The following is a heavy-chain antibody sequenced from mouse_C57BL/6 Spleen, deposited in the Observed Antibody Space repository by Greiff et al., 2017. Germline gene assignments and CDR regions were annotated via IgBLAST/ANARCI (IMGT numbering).Heavy chain of an antibody. D-gene: IGHD2-5*01. CDR3: ARDSNYGFDY. J-gene: IGHJ2*01. CDR1: GYTFTSYW. Sequence: VQLQQPGAELVKPGASVKMSCKASGYTFTSYWINWVKQRPGQGLEWIGDIYPGSGSTNYNEKFKSKATLTGDTSTSAAYMQLSSLTSEDAAVYYCARDSNYGFDYWGQGTTLTVSS. CDR2: IYPGSGST. V-gene: IGHV1-55*01.